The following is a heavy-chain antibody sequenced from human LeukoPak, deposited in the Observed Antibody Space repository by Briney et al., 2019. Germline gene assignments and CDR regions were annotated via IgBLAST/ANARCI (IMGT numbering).Heavy chain of an antibody. J-gene: IGHJ4*02. V-gene: IGHV3-33*01. CDR1: GFIFSNDA. CDR3: VRDPSGSGFAFDS. D-gene: IGHD1-1*01. CDR2: IWFDGSNK. Sequence: PGRSLRLSCAASGFIFSNDAMHWVRQAPGKGLEWVAFIWFDGSNKHYADSVKGRFTISRDNSEDTLYLQMNSLRAEDTDVYYCVRDPSGSGFAFDSWGQGALVTVSS.